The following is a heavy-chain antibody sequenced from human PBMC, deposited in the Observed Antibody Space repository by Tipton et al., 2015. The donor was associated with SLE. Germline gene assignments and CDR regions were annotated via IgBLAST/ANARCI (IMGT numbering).Heavy chain of an antibody. CDR1: GYSISIGYY. Sequence: TLSLTCGVSGYSISIGYYWGWIRQPPGKGLEWVGSIYHTGGTHHNPSLKSRVTLSVDTSENQFSLKLTSVTAADTAVYYCAKYVDLAVAGPLDYWGQGTLVTVSS. D-gene: IGHD6-13*01. CDR2: IYHTGGT. CDR3: AKYVDLAVAGPLDY. V-gene: IGHV4-38-2*01. J-gene: IGHJ4*01.